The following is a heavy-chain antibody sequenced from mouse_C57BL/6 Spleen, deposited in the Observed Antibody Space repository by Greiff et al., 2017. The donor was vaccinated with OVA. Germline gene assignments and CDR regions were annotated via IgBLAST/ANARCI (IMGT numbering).Heavy chain of an antibody. Sequence: EVKLMESGPGLAKPSQTLSLTCSVTGYSITSDYWNWIRKFPGNKLEYMGYISYSGSTYYNPSLKSRSSITRDTSKNQYYLQLNSVTTEDTATDYCARYPHYYGSSYGYFDVWGTGTTVTVSS. J-gene: IGHJ1*03. CDR1: GYSITSDY. V-gene: IGHV3-8*01. CDR2: ISYSGST. D-gene: IGHD1-1*01. CDR3: ARYPHYYGSSYGYFDV.